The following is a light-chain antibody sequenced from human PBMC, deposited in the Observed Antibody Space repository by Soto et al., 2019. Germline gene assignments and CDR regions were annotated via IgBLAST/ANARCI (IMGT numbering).Light chain of an antibody. J-gene: IGKJ3*01. CDR1: QSVSSSF. CDR2: RVS. V-gene: IGKV3-20*01. CDR3: QQYGSSPFT. Sequence: EIVLTQSPGTLSLSPGERATLSCRASQSVSSSFVAWYQQKPGQAPRLLIYRVSNRATGIPDRFSGSGYGTDFTLTIHSLEPEDFAVYYCQQYGSSPFTFGPGTKVDIK.